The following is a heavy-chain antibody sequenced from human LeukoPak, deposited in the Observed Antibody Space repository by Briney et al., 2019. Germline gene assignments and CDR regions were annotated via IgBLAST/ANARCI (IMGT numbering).Heavy chain of an antibody. CDR2: IRYDGSNK. Sequence: GGSLRLSCAASGFTFSNYGMHWVRQAPGKGLEWVAFIRYDGSNKYYADSVKGRFTISRDNSKNTLYLQMNSLRAEDTAVYYCAKTPARALLFDYWGQGTLVTVSS. CDR3: AKTPARALLFDY. D-gene: IGHD2-15*01. CDR1: GFTFSNYG. J-gene: IGHJ4*02. V-gene: IGHV3-30*02.